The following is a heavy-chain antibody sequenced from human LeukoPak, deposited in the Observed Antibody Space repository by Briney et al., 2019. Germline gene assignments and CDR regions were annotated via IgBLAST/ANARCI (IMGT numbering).Heavy chain of an antibody. CDR3: ARVLLLSGDPGAFDY. CDR2: ISTSGINV. Sequence: GGSLRLSCAASGFTFSNAWLNWVRQAPGKGLEWVSYISTSGINVFYADSVKGGFTISRDNAKSSLYLQMNGLRAEDTAIYYCARVLLLSGDPGAFDYWGQGILVTVSS. D-gene: IGHD3-10*01. CDR1: GFTFSNAW. V-gene: IGHV3-21*05. J-gene: IGHJ4*02.